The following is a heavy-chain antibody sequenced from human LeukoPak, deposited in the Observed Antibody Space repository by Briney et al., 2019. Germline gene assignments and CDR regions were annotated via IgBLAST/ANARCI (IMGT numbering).Heavy chain of an antibody. CDR3: ARDPLASKLDY. CDR1: GGSISSYY. V-gene: IGHV4-59*12. J-gene: IGHJ4*02. Sequence: SETLSLTCTVSGGSISSYYWSWIRQPPGKGLEWIGYIYYSGSTNYNPSLKSRVTMSVDTSKNQFSLRLSSVTAADTAVYYCARDPLASKLDYWGQGSLVTVSS. D-gene: IGHD6-19*01. CDR2: IYYSGST.